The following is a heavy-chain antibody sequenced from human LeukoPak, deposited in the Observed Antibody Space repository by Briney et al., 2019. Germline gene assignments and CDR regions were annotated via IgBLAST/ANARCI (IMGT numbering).Heavy chain of an antibody. CDR1: GFAFSSYV. J-gene: IGHJ4*02. CDR3: ARGGDIVVVPAAMSLDY. D-gene: IGHD2-2*01. V-gene: IGHV3-33*08. Sequence: GGSLRLSCAASGFAFSSYVMTWVRQAPGKGLEWVAVIWYDGSNKYYADSVKGRFTISRDNSKNTLYLQMNSLRAEDTAVYYCARGGDIVVVPAAMSLDYWGQGTLVTVSS. CDR2: IWYDGSNK.